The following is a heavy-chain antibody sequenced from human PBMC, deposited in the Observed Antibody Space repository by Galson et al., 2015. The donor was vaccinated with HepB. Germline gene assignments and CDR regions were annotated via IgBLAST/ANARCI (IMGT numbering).Heavy chain of an antibody. Sequence: SETLSLTCTVSGGSITSNYWSWIRHPAGKGLEWIGRIFTSGDTYYSPSLKGRVTMSIDMSKRQFSLNLRSVTAADTAVYYCAGGFLPPQRPIDYWGLGTLVTVSS. CDR1: GGSITSNY. CDR2: IFTSGDT. V-gene: IGHV4-4*07. D-gene: IGHD1-14*01. CDR3: AGGFLPPQRPIDY. J-gene: IGHJ4*02.